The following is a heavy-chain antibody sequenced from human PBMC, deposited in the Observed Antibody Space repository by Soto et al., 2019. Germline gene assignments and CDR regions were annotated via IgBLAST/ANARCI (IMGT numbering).Heavy chain of an antibody. CDR3: VRVRNNADKRLDV. CDR2: IWYGGTT. CDR1: GIIFEAHA. D-gene: IGHD2-8*01. J-gene: IGHJ6*02. Sequence: QEVLVESGAGVVRPGNSLRLSCVTSGIIFEAHAFHWVRQAPGKGLKWVALIWYGGTTYYEDSVQGRFSISRDNSRKTVFLQMNHLRPDDSGVYYCVRVRNNADKRLDVWGQGTTVSVSS. V-gene: IGHV3-33*01.